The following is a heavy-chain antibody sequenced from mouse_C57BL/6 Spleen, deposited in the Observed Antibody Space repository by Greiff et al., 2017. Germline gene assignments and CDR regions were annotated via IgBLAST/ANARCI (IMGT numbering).Heavy chain of an antibody. Sequence: VQLQQSGAELVKPGASVKLSCTASGFNIKDSYMHWVKQRTEQGLEGIGRLDPEDGETKYAPKFQGKAPITADPSSNTAYLQLSSLTSEDTAVXYCARGYGSSPVAYWGQGTLVTGSA. CDR3: ARGYGSSPVAY. J-gene: IGHJ3*01. CDR1: GFNIKDSY. D-gene: IGHD1-1*01. V-gene: IGHV14-2*01. CDR2: LDPEDGET.